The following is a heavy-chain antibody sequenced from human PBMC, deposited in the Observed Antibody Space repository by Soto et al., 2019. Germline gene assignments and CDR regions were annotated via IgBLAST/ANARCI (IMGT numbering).Heavy chain of an antibody. J-gene: IGHJ4*02. Sequence: EVQLVESGGGLVQPGGSLRLSCAASGFTVSSNYMSWVRQAPGKGLEWVSVIYSGGATYYADSVKGRFTISRDNSKNPPYLLMNSLRAEDTAVYYCARAPLYGGNCVWGQGTVVTVSS. V-gene: IGHV3-66*01. D-gene: IGHD2-15*01. CDR1: GFTVSSNY. CDR2: IYSGGAT. CDR3: ARAPLYGGNCV.